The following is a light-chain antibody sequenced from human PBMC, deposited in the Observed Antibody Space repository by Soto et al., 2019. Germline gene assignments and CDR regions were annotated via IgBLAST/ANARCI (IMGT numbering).Light chain of an antibody. CDR1: QSLLWSPNQKNY. CDR3: QQYSVTPLT. Sequence: DIVMTQSPDSLGVSLGDRATINCKSSQSLLWSPNQKNYLAWYQEKPEQPPKLLISWASARESGVPDRFSGSGSGTDFTINISSLQAEDVAVYYCQQYSVTPLTFGGGNKVHI. J-gene: IGKJ4*01. CDR2: WAS. V-gene: IGKV4-1*01.